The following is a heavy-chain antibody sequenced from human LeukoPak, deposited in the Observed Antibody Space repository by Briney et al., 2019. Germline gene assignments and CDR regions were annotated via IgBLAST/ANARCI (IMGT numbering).Heavy chain of an antibody. Sequence: SQTLSLTCTVSGGSISSGSYYWSWIRQPAGKGLAWIWRIYTSGSTNYNPSLKSRVTISVDTSKNQFSQKLSSVTAADTAVYYCARDIVVVPAAPPQNWFDPGGQGTLVTVSA. CDR2: IYTSGST. CDR3: ARDIVVVPAAPPQNWFDP. CDR1: GGSISSGSYY. D-gene: IGHD2-2*01. V-gene: IGHV4-61*02. J-gene: IGHJ5*02.